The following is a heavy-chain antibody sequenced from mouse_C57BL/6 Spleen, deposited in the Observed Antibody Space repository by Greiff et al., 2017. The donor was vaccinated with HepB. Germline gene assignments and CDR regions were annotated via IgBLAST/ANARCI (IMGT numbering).Heavy chain of an antibody. D-gene: IGHD2-4*01. Sequence: QVQLKESGPGLVAPSQSLSITCTVSGFSLTSYGVHWVRQPPGKGLEWLVVIWSDGSTTYNSALKSRLSISKDNSTSQVFLKMNSLQTDDTAMYYCARTYYDYDGYAMDYWGQGTSVTVSS. CDR1: GFSLTSYG. CDR2: IWSDGST. CDR3: ARTYYDYDGYAMDY. J-gene: IGHJ4*01. V-gene: IGHV2-6*03.